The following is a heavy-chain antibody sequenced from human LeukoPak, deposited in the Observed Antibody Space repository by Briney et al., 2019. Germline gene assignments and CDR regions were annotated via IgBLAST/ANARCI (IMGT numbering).Heavy chain of an antibody. CDR2: ISGNGGST. CDR3: AKRLYDYSNYGYYGMDV. D-gene: IGHD4-11*01. Sequence: GESLRLSCAASGFTFSSYAMSWVRQAPGKGLEWVSAISGNGGSTYYADSVQGRFTISRDNSKNTLYLQMNSLRAEDTAVYYCAKRLYDYSNYGYYGMDVWGQGTTVTVSS. CDR1: GFTFSSYA. J-gene: IGHJ6*02. V-gene: IGHV3-23*01.